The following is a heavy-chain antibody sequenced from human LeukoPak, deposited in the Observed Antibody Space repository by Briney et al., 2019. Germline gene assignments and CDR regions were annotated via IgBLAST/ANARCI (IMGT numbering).Heavy chain of an antibody. CDR3: ARDHGVAVAGILS. V-gene: IGHV1-2*02. CDR1: GYTFTGYS. CDR2: INPASGGT. D-gene: IGHD6-13*01. Sequence: ASVKVSCKASGYTFTGYSIHWVRQAPGQGLEWMGCINPASGGTTFAQKFQGRVTMTRDTSFTTAYMELSRLQSDDTAVYYCARDHGVAVAGILSWGQGTLVTVSS. J-gene: IGHJ4*02.